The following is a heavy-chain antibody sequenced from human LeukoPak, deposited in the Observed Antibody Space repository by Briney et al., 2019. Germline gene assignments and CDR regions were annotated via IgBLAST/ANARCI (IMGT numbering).Heavy chain of an antibody. CDR2: IYYSEST. D-gene: IGHD5-24*01. Sequence: SSETLSLTCTVSGGSISSGDYYWSWIRQPPGKGLEWIGYIYYSESTYYNPSLKSRVTISVDTSKNQFSLKLSSVTAADTAVYYCARGGRDGYNSAFDIWGQGTMVTVSS. CDR1: GGSISSGDYY. CDR3: ARGGRDGYNSAFDI. J-gene: IGHJ3*02. V-gene: IGHV4-30-4*02.